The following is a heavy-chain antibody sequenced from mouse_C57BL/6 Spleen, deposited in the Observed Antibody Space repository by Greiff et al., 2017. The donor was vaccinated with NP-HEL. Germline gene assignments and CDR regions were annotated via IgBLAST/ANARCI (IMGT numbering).Heavy chain of an antibody. V-gene: IGHV3-6*01. J-gene: IGHJ1*03. D-gene: IGHD1-1*01. Sequence: VQLQQSGPGLVKPSQSLSLTCSVTGYSITSGYYWNWIRQFPGNKLEWMGYISYDGSNNYNPSLKNRISITRDTSKNQFFLKLNSVTTEDTATYYCARGDGSSLWYFDVWGTGTTVTVSS. CDR2: ISYDGSN. CDR3: ARGDGSSLWYFDV. CDR1: GYSITSGYY.